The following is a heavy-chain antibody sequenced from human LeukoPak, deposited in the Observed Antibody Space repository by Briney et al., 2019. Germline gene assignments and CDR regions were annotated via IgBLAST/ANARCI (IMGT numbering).Heavy chain of an antibody. CDR1: GDSISAYY. V-gene: IGHV4-59*01. CDR3: ARAHGNNWHFDY. J-gene: IGHJ4*02. Sequence: PSETLSLTCTVSGDSISAYYWSWIRQPPGKGLEWIGYVYYNGDSDYNPSLKSRVSILLDTSNNQLSLKLNSVTAADTAVYYCARAHGNNWHFDYWGQGTLVTVSS. CDR2: VYYNGDS. D-gene: IGHD1-1*01.